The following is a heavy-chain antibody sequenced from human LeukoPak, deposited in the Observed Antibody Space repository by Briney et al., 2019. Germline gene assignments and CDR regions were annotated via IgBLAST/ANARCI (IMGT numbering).Heavy chain of an antibody. CDR2: ISYDGSNK. D-gene: IGHD3-9*01. CDR3: AKGDNNILTGYYNSFDS. J-gene: IGHJ4*02. Sequence: SGGSLRLSCAASGFTFSSYAMHWVRQAPGKGLEWVAVISYDGSNKYYADSVKGRFTISRDNSKNTLYLQMNSLRAEDTAVYYCAKGDNNILTGYYNSFDSWGQGTLVTVSS. CDR1: GFTFSSYA. V-gene: IGHV3-30-3*01.